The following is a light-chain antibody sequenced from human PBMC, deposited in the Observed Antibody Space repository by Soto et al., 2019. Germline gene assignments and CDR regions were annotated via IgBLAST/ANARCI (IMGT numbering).Light chain of an antibody. V-gene: IGKV3-20*01. CDR1: QSVSSY. Sequence: LPQAPATLSLSPGERATLSCRASQSVSSYLTWYQQKPGQGPRVLIYGASSRATGIPDRFSGSGSGTDFTLTINSLEPEEFAVYYCQQYGSSPPTFGQGTKVDIK. CDR2: GAS. J-gene: IGKJ1*01. CDR3: QQYGSSPPT.